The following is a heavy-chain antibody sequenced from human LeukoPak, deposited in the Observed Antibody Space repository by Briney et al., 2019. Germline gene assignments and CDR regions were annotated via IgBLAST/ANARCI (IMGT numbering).Heavy chain of an antibody. D-gene: IGHD3-10*01. V-gene: IGHV3-30-3*01. J-gene: IGHJ3*02. Sequence: GGSLRLSCAASGFTFSSYAMHWVRQAPGKGLEWVAVISYDGSNKYYADSVKGRFTISRDNSKNTLYLQMNSLRAEDTAVYYCARDRRFGLLWFGDPPIGAFDIWGQGTMVTVSS. CDR2: ISYDGSNK. CDR1: GFTFSSYA. CDR3: ARDRRFGLLWFGDPPIGAFDI.